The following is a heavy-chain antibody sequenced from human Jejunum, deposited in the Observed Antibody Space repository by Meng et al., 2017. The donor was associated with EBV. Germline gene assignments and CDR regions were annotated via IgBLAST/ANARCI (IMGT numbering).Heavy chain of an antibody. J-gene: IGHJ4*02. CDR1: GKTFTNYA. V-gene: IGHV1-18*01. Sequence: VQLVHSRPKGKKPGAQVKVSCKASGKTFTNYAFPWLRQGPGQGFEWMGWVSAHNGNTEYPQKFQGRVAMTTDTSTTTVYMELRSLRPDDTATYYCVRTSVYSSGFSDFWGQGTLVTVSS. CDR3: VRTSVYSSGFSDF. CDR2: VSAHNGNT. D-gene: IGHD6-19*01.